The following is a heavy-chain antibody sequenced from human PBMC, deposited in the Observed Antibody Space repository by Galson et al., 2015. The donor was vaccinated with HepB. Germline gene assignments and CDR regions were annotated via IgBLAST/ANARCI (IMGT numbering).Heavy chain of an antibody. CDR1: GYTFTSYD. J-gene: IGHJ3*02. V-gene: IGHV1-8*01. D-gene: IGHD1-26*01. CDR3: ARGHEDSDLNAFDI. Sequence: SVKVSCKASGYTFTSYDINWVRQATGQGLEWMGWMNPNSGNTGYAQKFQGRVTMTRNTSISTAYMELSSLRSEDTAVYYCARGHEDSDLNAFDIWGQGTMVTVSS. CDR2: MNPNSGNT.